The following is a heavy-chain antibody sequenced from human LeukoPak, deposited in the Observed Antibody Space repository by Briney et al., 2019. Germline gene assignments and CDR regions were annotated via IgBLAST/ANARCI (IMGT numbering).Heavy chain of an antibody. J-gene: IGHJ4*01. CDR3: ARVVPAATPPYYYSDY. CDR1: GYTFTSYY. D-gene: IGHD2-2*01. Sequence: GASVKVSCKASGYTFTSYYMHWVRQAPGQGLEWMGIINPSGGSTSYAQKFQGRVTMTRDTSTSTVYMELSSLRSEDTAVYYCARVVPAATPPYYYSDYWGHGTLVTVSS. V-gene: IGHV1-46*03. CDR2: INPSGGST.